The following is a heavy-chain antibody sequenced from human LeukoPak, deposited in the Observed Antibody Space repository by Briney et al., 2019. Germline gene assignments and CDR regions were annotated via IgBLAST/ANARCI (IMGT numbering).Heavy chain of an antibody. CDR2: ISAYNGNT. CDR3: ARAGSIAAAGREFDY. J-gene: IGHJ4*02. V-gene: IGHV1-18*01. D-gene: IGHD6-13*01. CDR1: GYTFTSYG. Sequence: GASVKVSCKASGYTFTSYGIGWVRQAPGQGLEWMGWISAYNGNTNYAQKLQGRVTMTTDTSTSTAYMELRSLRSDDTAVYYCARAGSIAAAGREFDYWGQGTLVTVSS.